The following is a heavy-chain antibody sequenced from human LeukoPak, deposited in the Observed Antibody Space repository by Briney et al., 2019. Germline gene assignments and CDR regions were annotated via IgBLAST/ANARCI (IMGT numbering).Heavy chain of an antibody. CDR2: ISYDGSNK. V-gene: IGHV3-30-3*01. Sequence: GGSLRLSCAASGFTFSSYAMHWVRQAPGKGLEWVAVISYDGSNKYYADSVKGRFTISRDNSKNTLYLQMNSLRAEDTAVYYCTTDGSSLYWGQGTLVTVSS. J-gene: IGHJ4*02. CDR3: TTDGSSLY. CDR1: GFTFSSYA. D-gene: IGHD2-2*01.